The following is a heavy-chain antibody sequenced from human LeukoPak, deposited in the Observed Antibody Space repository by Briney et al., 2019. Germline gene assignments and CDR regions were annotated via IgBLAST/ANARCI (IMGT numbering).Heavy chain of an antibody. CDR1: GGSISSGGYY. J-gene: IGHJ3*02. CDR3: AVRITMIVGAFDI. V-gene: IGHV4-61*02. CDR2: IYTSGST. D-gene: IGHD3-22*01. Sequence: SETLSLTCAVSGGSISSGGYYWSWIRQPAGKGLEWIGRIYTSGSTNYNPSLKSRVTMSVDTSKNQFSLKLSSVTAADTAVYYCAVRITMIVGAFDIWGQGTMVTVSS.